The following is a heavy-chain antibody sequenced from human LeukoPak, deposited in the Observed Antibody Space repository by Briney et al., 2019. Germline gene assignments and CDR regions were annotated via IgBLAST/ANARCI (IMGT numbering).Heavy chain of an antibody. CDR1: GGSISSYY. V-gene: IGHV4-59*12. J-gene: IGHJ4*02. CDR2: IYYSGST. CDR3: ARDGRSFYYDSSGYYYFDY. Sequence: SETLSLTCTVSGGSISSYYWSWIRQPPGKGLEWIGYIYYSGSTNYNPSLKSRVTISVDTSKNQFSLKLSSVTAADTAVYYCARDGRSFYYDSSGYYYFDYWGQGTLVTVSS. D-gene: IGHD3-22*01.